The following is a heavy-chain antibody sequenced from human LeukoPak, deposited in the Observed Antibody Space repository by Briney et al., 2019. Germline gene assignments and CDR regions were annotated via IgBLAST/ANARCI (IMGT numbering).Heavy chain of an antibody. J-gene: IGHJ5*02. CDR2: ISASGSS. CDR1: GGSVSSYY. D-gene: IGHD6-25*01. V-gene: IGHV4-4*07. CDR3: ATEGGGPRWLDP. Sequence: PSETLSLTCSVSGGSVSSYYWSWIRQPAGKGLEWIGRISASGSSNYNPSLRSRVIMSVGTPKNQFSLNLSSVTAADTAVYYCATEGGGPRWLDPWGQGTLVTVSS.